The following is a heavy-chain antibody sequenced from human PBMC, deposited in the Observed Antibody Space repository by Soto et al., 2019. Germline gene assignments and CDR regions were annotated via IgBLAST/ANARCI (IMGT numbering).Heavy chain of an antibody. CDR3: ASLMSSGYYYGMDV. D-gene: IGHD3-10*01. V-gene: IGHV1-69*02. J-gene: IGHJ6*02. CDR1: GGTFSSYT. Sequence: QVQLVQSGAEVKKPGSSVKVSCKASGGTFSSYTISWVRQAPGQGLEWLGRIIPILGIANDAQKFQGRVTITADKSTSTAYMALSSLRSEDTAVYYCASLMSSGYYYGMDVWGQGTTVTVSS. CDR2: IIPILGIA.